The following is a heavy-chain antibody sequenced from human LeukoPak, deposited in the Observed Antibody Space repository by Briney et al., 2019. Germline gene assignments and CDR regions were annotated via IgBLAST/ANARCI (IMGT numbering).Heavy chain of an antibody. J-gene: IGHJ3*02. Sequence: ASVKLSCKASGYTFTDYYIHWVRQAPGQGLEWMAWINPNSGGSNYAQKFQGRVTMTRDTSITTAYMELSRLTSDDTAVYYCTRDHLDAFDIWGQGTMVTASS. V-gene: IGHV1-2*02. CDR3: TRDHLDAFDI. CDR2: INPNSGGS. CDR1: GYTFTDYY.